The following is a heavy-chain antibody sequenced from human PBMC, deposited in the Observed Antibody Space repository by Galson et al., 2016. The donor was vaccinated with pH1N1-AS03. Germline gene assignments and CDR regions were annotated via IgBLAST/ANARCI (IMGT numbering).Heavy chain of an antibody. CDR3: ARQRAELGTHDY. CDR1: GVSLNFFS. J-gene: IGHJ4*02. V-gene: IGHV4-34*01. D-gene: IGHD7-27*01. CDR2: INHSGDA. Sequence: SETLSLTCGVSGVSLNFFSWSWIRQPPGKGLEFIGEINHSGDAKYNPSLQSRVTISVDKSKNQFSLKVNSVSAPDTALYYCARQRAELGTHDYWGQGTLFVVAS.